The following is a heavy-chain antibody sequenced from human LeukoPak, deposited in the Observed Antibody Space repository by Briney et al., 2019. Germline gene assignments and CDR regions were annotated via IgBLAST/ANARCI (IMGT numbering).Heavy chain of an antibody. CDR2: IRSKANSYAT. Sequence: GGSLRLSCAASGFTFSGSAMHWARQASGKGLEWVGRIRSKANSYATAYAASVKGRFTISRDDSKNTAYLQMNSLKTEDTAVYYCGRTYDSSSRSGFDPWGQGTLVTVSS. D-gene: IGHD3-22*01. V-gene: IGHV3-73*01. J-gene: IGHJ5*02. CDR3: GRTYDSSSRSGFDP. CDR1: GFTFSGSA.